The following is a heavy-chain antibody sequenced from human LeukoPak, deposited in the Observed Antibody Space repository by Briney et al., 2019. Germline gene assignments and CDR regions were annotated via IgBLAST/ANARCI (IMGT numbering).Heavy chain of an antibody. D-gene: IGHD1-7*01. CDR2: ISSSSSYT. J-gene: IGHJ4*02. Sequence: GGSLRLSCAASGFTFSDYYMSWIRQAPGKGQEWVSYISSSSSYTNYADSVKGRFTISRDNAKNSLYLQMNSLRAEDTAVYYCARMVSNYVVFDYWGQGTLVTVSS. V-gene: IGHV3-11*06. CDR3: ARMVSNYVVFDY. CDR1: GFTFSDYY.